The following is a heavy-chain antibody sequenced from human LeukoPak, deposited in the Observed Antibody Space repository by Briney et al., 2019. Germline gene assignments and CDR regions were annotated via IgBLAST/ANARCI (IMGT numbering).Heavy chain of an antibody. J-gene: IGHJ3*02. V-gene: IGHV1-2*06. D-gene: IGHD3-10*01. CDR1: GYTLTGYY. CDR2: INPNSGGT. CDR3: ARSTMVRGVIIRKADAFDI. Sequence: ASVKVSCKASGYTLTGYYMHWVRQAPGQGLEWMGRINPNSGGTNYAQKFQGRVTMTRDTSISTAYMELSRLRSDDTAVYYCARSTMVRGVIIRKADAFDIWGQGTMVTVSS.